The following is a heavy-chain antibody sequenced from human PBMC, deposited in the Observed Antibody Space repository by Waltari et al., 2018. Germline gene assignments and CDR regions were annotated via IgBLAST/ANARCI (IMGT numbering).Heavy chain of an antibody. CDR2: ICSGGST. J-gene: IGHJ5*02. Sequence: EVQLVESGGGLIQPGGSLRLSCAASGFTVSSNYMSWVRQAPGKGREWVSVICSGGSTYYADSVKGRFTISRDNSKNTLYLQMNSLRAEDTAVYYCARSTAAAENWFDPWGQGTLVTVSS. D-gene: IGHD6-13*01. V-gene: IGHV3-53*01. CDR1: GFTVSSNY. CDR3: ARSTAAAENWFDP.